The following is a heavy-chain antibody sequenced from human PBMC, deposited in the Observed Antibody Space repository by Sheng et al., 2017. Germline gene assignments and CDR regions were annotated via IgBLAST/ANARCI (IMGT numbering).Heavy chain of an antibody. J-gene: IGHJ2*01. Sequence: EVQLEESGGALVQPGGTLRLSCAASGFVSHNYGMNWVRQAPNRGLEWVSIIDGGSGTIKYADSVRGRFTISRDSSTNTVYLEINNVRTDDSALYYCARDRLQHLAYGHWHFDLWGRGTLVTVSS. CDR1: GFVSHNYG. CDR2: IDGGSGTI. V-gene: IGHV3-23*04. D-gene: IGHD4-4*01. CDR3: ARDRLQHLAYGHWHFDL.